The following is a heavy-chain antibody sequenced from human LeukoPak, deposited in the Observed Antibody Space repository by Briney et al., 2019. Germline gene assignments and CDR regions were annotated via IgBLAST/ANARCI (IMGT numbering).Heavy chain of an antibody. CDR3: ARDDYYDSSGHYYYYGMDV. Sequence: ASVKVSCKASGGTFSSYAISWVRQAPGQGLEWMGRIIPILGIANYAQKFQGRVTITADKSTSTAYMELSSLRSEDTAVYYCARDDYYDSSGHYYYYGMDVWGQGTTVTVSS. V-gene: IGHV1-69*04. CDR2: IIPILGIA. D-gene: IGHD3-22*01. J-gene: IGHJ6*02. CDR1: GGTFSSYA.